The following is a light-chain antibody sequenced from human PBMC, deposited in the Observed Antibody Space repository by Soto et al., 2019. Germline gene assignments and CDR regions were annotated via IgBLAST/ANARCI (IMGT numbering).Light chain of an antibody. V-gene: IGKV3-20*01. CDR3: LQYGTSPYT. J-gene: IGKJ2*01. CDR1: QSVSSSY. Sequence: EIVLTQSPGTLSLSPGERATLSCRASQSVSSSYLAWYQQKPGQAPRPLIYIASSRASDIPDRFSGSGSGTDFTLTISRLEPEDFAVYYCLQYGTSPYTFGQGTKLEIK. CDR2: IAS.